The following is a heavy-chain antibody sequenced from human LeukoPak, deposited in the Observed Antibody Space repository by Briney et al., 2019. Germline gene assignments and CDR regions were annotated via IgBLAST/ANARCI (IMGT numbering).Heavy chain of an antibody. CDR3: ARPRNKWLSSAFDI. Sequence: GESLKISCKTSGYSFTDYWIGWVRQMPGKGLEWMGIIYPGDSDTRYSPSFQGQVTISADKSISTAYLQWSSLKASDTAMYYCARPRNKWLSSAFDIWGQGTMVTVSS. CDR1: GYSFTDYW. V-gene: IGHV5-51*01. J-gene: IGHJ3*02. D-gene: IGHD3-22*01. CDR2: IYPGDSDT.